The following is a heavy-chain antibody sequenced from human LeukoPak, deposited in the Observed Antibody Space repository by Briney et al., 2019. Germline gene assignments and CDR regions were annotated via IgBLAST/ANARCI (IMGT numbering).Heavy chain of an antibody. CDR3: ARVASSSSVGYFDY. D-gene: IGHD6-6*01. Sequence: SVKVSCKASGGTFSSYAISWVRQAPGQGLEWMGGIIPIFGTANYAQKFQGRVTITTDESTSTAYMGLSSLRSEDTAVYYCARVASSSSVGYFDYWGQGTLVTVSS. CDR2: IIPIFGTA. CDR1: GGTFSSYA. J-gene: IGHJ4*02. V-gene: IGHV1-69*05.